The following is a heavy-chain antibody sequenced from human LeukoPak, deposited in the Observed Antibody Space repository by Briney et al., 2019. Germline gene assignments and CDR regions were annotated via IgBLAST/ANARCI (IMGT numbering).Heavy chain of an antibody. CDR3: ARHKVLYYYYYMDV. CDR1: GGSISSYY. Sequence: SETLSLTCTVSGGSISSYYWSWIRQPPGKGLEWIGYIYTSGSTNYNPSLKSRVTISVDTSKNQFSLKLSSVTAADTAVYYCARHKVLYYYYYMDVWGKGTTVTVSS. J-gene: IGHJ6*03. V-gene: IGHV4-4*09. CDR2: IYTSGST.